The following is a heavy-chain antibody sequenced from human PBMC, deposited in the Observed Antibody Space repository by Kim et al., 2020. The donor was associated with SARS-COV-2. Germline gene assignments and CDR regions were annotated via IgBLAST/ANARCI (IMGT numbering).Heavy chain of an antibody. CDR2: INAGNGNT. CDR3: ARDGKPPHYYYYGMDV. CDR1: GYTFTSYA. Sequence: ASVKVSCKASGYTFTSYAMHWVRQAPGQRLEWMGWINAGNGNTKYSQKFQGRVTITRDTSASTAYMELSSLRSEDTAVYYCARDGKPPHYYYYGMDVWGQGTTVTVSS. J-gene: IGHJ6*02. D-gene: IGHD1-26*01. V-gene: IGHV1-3*01.